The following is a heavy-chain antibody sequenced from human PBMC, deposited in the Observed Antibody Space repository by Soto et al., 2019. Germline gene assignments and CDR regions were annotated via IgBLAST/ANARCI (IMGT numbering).Heavy chain of an antibody. CDR2: VSYDGRNT. CDR3: AKGGRQWLVTSDFNY. J-gene: IGHJ4*02. CDR1: GFTFSDYA. Sequence: VQLVESGGGVVQPGRSLRLSCAASGFTFSDYAMHWVRQAPGKGLEWVAVVSYDGRNTHYAASVKGRFTISRDSSKNTVSLEMTSLRAEDTAVYYCAKGGRQWLVTSDFNYWGQGALVNVSS. V-gene: IGHV3-30*18. D-gene: IGHD6-19*01.